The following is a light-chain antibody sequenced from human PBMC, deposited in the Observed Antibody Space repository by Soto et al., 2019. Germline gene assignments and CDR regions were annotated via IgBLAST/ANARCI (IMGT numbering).Light chain of an antibody. CDR3: QVLDSSSDHVV. V-gene: IGLV3-21*02. J-gene: IGLJ2*01. CDR1: NIGSKS. Sequence: SYELTQPPSVSVAPGQTARITCGGTNIGSKSVHWFQQKPGQAPVLVVYDDSDRPSGIPERFSGSNSGNTATLTISRVDTGDEADFYCQVLDSSSDHVVFGGGTKLTVL. CDR2: DDS.